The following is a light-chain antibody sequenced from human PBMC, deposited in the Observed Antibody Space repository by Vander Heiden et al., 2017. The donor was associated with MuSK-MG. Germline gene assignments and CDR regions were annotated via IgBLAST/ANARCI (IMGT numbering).Light chain of an antibody. CDR3: QQDYNWLT. Sequence: EIVMTQSPATLSVSPGERATLSCRASQSLSSYLAWYQQKPGQAPRLLIYGASTRATGIPARFSGSGSGTEFTLTISSLQSEDFAVYYCQQDYNWLTFGGGTKVEIK. J-gene: IGKJ4*01. CDR2: GAS. CDR1: QSLSSY. V-gene: IGKV3D-15*01.